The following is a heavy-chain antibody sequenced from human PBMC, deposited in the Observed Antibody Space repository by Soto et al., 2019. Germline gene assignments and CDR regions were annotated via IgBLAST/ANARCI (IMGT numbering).Heavy chain of an antibody. Sequence: QVQLVQSGAEVKKPGASVKVSCKASGYTFTSYGISWVRQAPGQGLEWMGWISAYNGNTNYAQKLQGRVTMTTDTTTRTAYMEPRSLRSDDTAEYYWARDLTPGLVDHWGQGTLVTVSS. J-gene: IGHJ4*02. V-gene: IGHV1-18*01. CDR3: ARDLTPGLVDH. CDR2: ISAYNGNT. D-gene: IGHD3-9*01. CDR1: GYTFTSYG.